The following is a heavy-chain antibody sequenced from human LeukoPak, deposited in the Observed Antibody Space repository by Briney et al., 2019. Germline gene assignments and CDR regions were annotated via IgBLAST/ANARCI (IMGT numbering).Heavy chain of an antibody. CDR3: ARASHWNQLHYFDY. Sequence: SETLSLTCAVSGGSISSSNWWSWVRQPPEKGLEWIGEIYHSGSTNYNPSLKSRVTISVDKSKNQFSLKLSSVTAADTAVYYCARASHWNQLHYFDYWGQGTLVTVSS. J-gene: IGHJ4*02. CDR2: IYHSGST. V-gene: IGHV4-4*02. CDR1: GGSISSSNW. D-gene: IGHD1-1*01.